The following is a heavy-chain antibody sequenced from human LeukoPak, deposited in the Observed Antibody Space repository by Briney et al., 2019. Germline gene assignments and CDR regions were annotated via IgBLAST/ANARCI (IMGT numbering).Heavy chain of an antibody. D-gene: IGHD2-2*01. CDR2: ISSSSSFI. CDR3: ARDPPLGYCSSSSCPHLDY. CDR1: GFTFSRYS. Sequence: KSGGSLRLSCAASGFTFSRYSMNWVRQAPEKGLEWVSSISSSSSFIYYADSVKGRFTISRDNAKNSLYLQMNSLRAEDTAVYYCARDPPLGYCSSSSCPHLDYWGQGTLVTVSS. J-gene: IGHJ4*02. V-gene: IGHV3-21*01.